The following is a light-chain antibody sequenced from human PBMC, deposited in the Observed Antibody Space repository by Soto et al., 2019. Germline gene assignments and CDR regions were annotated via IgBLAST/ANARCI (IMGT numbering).Light chain of an antibody. Sequence: DIQMTQSPSSLSASVGDRVTITCQASQDISTDLNWSQQKPGKAPKLLIYDASNLETGVPSRFSGSGSGTDFTFTISSLQPEDIATYYCQQYDNLPFTFGPGTKVDIK. CDR2: DAS. J-gene: IGKJ3*01. CDR3: QQYDNLPFT. V-gene: IGKV1-33*01. CDR1: QDISTD.